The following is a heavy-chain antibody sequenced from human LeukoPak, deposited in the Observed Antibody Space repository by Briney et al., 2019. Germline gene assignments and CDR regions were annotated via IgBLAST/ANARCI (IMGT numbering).Heavy chain of an antibody. J-gene: IGHJ3*02. Sequence: PGGSLRLSCAASGFTFSSYAMSWVRQAPGKGLEWVSAISGSGGSTYYADSVKGRFTISRDNSKNTLYLQMNSLRAEDTAVYYCAKDLDDYVWGSYRLHDAFDIWGQGTMVTVSS. D-gene: IGHD3-16*02. V-gene: IGHV3-23*01. CDR1: GFTFSSYA. CDR3: AKDLDDYVWGSYRLHDAFDI. CDR2: ISGSGGST.